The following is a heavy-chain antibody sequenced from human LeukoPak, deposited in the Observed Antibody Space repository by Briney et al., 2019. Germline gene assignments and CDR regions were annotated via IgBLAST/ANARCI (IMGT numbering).Heavy chain of an antibody. D-gene: IGHD6-19*01. V-gene: IGHV1-18*01. CDR2: ISAYNGNT. CDR1: GYTFNSYT. Sequence: ASVTVSCTASGYTFNSYTINWVRQAPGQGLEWMGWISAYNGNTNYAQKFQDRVTMTTDTSTNTAYMELRSLRSDDTDVYYCARGLYGQWLTFDYWGQGTLVTVSS. J-gene: IGHJ4*02. CDR3: ARGLYGQWLTFDY.